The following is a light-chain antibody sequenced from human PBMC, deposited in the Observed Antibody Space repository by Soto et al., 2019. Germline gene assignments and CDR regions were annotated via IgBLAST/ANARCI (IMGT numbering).Light chain of an antibody. CDR3: SSFKPGSTLI. CDR1: ITDVGFYNF. J-gene: IGLJ2*01. CDR2: EVS. V-gene: IGLV2-14*01. Sequence: QSALTQPASVSGSLGQSITISCTGTITDVGFYNFVSWYQLVPGKAPKVIIYEVSNRPSGVSSRFSGSKSGNTASLSISGLQPADEADYFCSSFKPGSTLIFGGGTKLTVL.